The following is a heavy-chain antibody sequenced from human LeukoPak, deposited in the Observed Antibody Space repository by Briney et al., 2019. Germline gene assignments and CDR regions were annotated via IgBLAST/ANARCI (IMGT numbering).Heavy chain of an antibody. V-gene: IGHV3-74*01. CDR2: INGDGSSI. CDR1: GFTFSSYW. J-gene: IGHJ5*02. CDR3: ARGPTVTRGWFDP. D-gene: IGHD4-11*01. Sequence: QAGGSLRLSCAASGFTFSSYWMHWVRQAPGKGLVWVSRINGDGSSIIYADSVKGRFTISRDNAKNTLYLQMNSLRAEDTAVFYCARGPTVTRGWFDPWGQGTLVTVSS.